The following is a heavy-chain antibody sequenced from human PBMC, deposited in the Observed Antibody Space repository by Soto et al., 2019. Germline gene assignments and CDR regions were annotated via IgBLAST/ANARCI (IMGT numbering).Heavy chain of an antibody. V-gene: IGHV3-15*01. CDR3: STGGKYYGRHV. CDR2: IKSKTDGGTI. D-gene: IGHD1-26*01. Sequence: GGSLRLSCAASELTFSRAWMSWVRHAPGKGLEWVGRIKSKTDGGTIDYAAPVKGRFTISRDDSKKTLYLQMNNLRTEDTAVYYCSTGGKYYGRHVRGEGSKVTVSS. J-gene: IGHJ6*04. CDR1: ELTFSRAW.